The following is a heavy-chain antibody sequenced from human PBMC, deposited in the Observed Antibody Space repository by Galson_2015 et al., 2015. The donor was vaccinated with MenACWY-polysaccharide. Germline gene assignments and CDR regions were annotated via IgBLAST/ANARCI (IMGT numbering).Heavy chain of an antibody. CDR2: IRSSGANT. D-gene: IGHD2-21*01. J-gene: IGHJ5*02. CDR3: AKDSTDVCGFAGRFDH. CDR1: GFTFTSYA. V-gene: IGHV3-23*01. Sequence: SLRLSCAASGFTFTSYAMRWVRQAPGKGLEWVSAIRSSGANTYYADSVKGRFTISRDNSKNTLYLQMNSLRAEDTAVYYCAKDSTDVCGFAGRFDHWGQGTLVTVSS.